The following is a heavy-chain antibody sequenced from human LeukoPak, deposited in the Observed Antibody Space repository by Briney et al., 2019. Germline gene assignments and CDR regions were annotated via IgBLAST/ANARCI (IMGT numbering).Heavy chain of an antibody. CDR3: ARVFVGYCSGGSCPWDY. V-gene: IGHV3-48*02. D-gene: IGHD2-15*01. CDR2: ISSSSSTI. CDR1: GFTVSSNY. Sequence: TGGSLRLSCAASGFTVSSNYMSWVRQAPGKGLEWVSYISSSSSTIYYADSVKGRFTISRDNAKNSLYLQMNSLRDEDTAVYYCARVFVGYCSGGSCPWDYWGQGTLVTVSS. J-gene: IGHJ4*02.